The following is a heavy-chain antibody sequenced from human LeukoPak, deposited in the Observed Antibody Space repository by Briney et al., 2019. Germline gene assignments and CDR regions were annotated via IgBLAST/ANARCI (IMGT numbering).Heavy chain of an antibody. J-gene: IGHJ6*03. Sequence: ASVKVSCKASGYTFTSYAMHWVRQAPGQRLEWMGWINAGNGNTKYSQEFQGRVTITRDTSASTAYMELSSLRSEDMAVYYCARCSSNGCSHYYMDVWGKGTTVTVSS. V-gene: IGHV1-3*03. CDR1: GYTFTSYA. D-gene: IGHD4-11*01. CDR3: ARCSSNGCSHYYMDV. CDR2: INAGNGNT.